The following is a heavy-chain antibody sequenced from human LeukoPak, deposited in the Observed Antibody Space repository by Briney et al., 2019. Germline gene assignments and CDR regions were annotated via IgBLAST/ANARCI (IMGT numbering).Heavy chain of an antibody. CDR1: GGSISSYY. CDR2: IYTRGST. D-gene: IGHD2-2*01. Sequence: SETLSLTCTVSGGSISSYYWSWIRQPPGKGLEWIGRIYTRGSTNYNPSLKSRVTMSVDTSKNQFSLNLSSVTAADTAVYYCARDDLSDIVVVPAARSYAFDIWGQGTMVTVSS. CDR3: ARDDLSDIVVVPAARSYAFDI. J-gene: IGHJ3*02. V-gene: IGHV4-4*07.